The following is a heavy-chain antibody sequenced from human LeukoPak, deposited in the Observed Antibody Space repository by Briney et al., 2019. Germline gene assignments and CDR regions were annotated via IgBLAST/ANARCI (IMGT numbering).Heavy chain of an antibody. CDR3: ASATIGDYQLAEPFDY. CDR2: INPNSGGT. V-gene: IGHV1-2*02. Sequence: GASVKVSCKASGYTFTGYYMHWVRQAPGQGLEWMGWINPNSGGTNYAQKFQGRVTMTRDTSISTAYMELSRLRSDDTAVYYCASATIGDYQLAEPFDYWGQGTLVTVSS. CDR1: GYTFTGYY. D-gene: IGHD4-17*01. J-gene: IGHJ4*02.